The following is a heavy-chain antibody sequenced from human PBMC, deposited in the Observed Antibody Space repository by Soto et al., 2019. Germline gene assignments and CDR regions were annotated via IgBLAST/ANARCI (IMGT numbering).Heavy chain of an antibody. CDR3: ARGGGVGVAGSAAFDM. J-gene: IGHJ3*02. Sequence: GQSGAVVKKPGASVTVSCSASGYPVTAYYMPWVRQAPGRGLEGMGGINPATGAAKYTQTFQGRVTMTRDTSTSTVFMELSGLTSEDPAVFYCARGGGVGVAGSAAFDMWGQGTLVTVSS. D-gene: IGHD3-3*01. CDR2: INPATGAA. V-gene: IGHV1-2*02. CDR1: GYPVTAYY.